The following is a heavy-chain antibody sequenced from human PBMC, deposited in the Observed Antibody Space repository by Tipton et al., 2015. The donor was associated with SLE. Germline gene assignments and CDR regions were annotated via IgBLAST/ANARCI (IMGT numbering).Heavy chain of an antibody. CDR1: GGPFSGYY. CDR2: IYHSGST. D-gene: IGHD6-6*01. J-gene: IGHJ4*02. Sequence: TLSLTCAVYGGPFSGYYWGWIRQPPGKGLEWIGSIYHSGSTYYNPSLKSRVTISVDTSKNQFSLKLRSVTAADTAVYYCARSGRSIAARPFDYWGQGTLVTVSS. CDR3: ARSGRSIAARPFDY. V-gene: IGHV4-38-2*01.